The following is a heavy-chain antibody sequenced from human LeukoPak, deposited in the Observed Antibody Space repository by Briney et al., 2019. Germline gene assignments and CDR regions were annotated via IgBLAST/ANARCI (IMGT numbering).Heavy chain of an antibody. V-gene: IGHV4-59*01. Sequence: SETLSLTRTVSGGSISSYYWSWIRQPPGKGLEWIGYIYYSGSTNYNPSLKSRVTISVDTSKNQFSLKLSSVTAADTAVYYCARDRSGYEYYYYYMDVWGKGTTVTVSS. J-gene: IGHJ6*03. D-gene: IGHD5-12*01. CDR2: IYYSGST. CDR3: ARDRSGYEYYYYYMDV. CDR1: GGSISSYY.